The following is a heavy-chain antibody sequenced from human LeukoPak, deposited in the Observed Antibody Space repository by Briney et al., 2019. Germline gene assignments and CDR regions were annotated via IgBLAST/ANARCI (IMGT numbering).Heavy chain of an antibody. CDR2: INPSSGHT. V-gene: IGHV1-2*02. CDR1: GYTFTSYY. CDR3: ASGLSSLFSFGAALDYYMDV. D-gene: IGHD5-18*01. Sequence: ASVKVSCKASGYTFTSYYMHWVRQAPGQGLEWMGIINPSSGHTNYAQKFQGRVIMTRDTSISTAYMELSSLRSDDTAMYYCASGLSSLFSFGAALDYYMDVWGKGTPVTVSS. J-gene: IGHJ6*03.